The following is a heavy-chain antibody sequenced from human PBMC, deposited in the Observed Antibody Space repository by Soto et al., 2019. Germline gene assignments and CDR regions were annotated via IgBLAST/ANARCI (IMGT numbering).Heavy chain of an antibody. CDR3: AIDGDSWISYSPKGGFTGCAH. J-gene: IGHJ4*02. V-gene: IGHV1-2*06. D-gene: IGHD3-3*01. Sequence: ASVKVSCKASGYTFTDYFIHWVRQAPGQGLEWMARINPNTGATDSAQKFQGRVTMTRDSSINTAYMELTGLGFDDTAVYYCAIDGDSWISYSPKGGFTGCAHWGQGTQVTVSS. CDR1: GYTFTDYF. CDR2: INPNTGAT.